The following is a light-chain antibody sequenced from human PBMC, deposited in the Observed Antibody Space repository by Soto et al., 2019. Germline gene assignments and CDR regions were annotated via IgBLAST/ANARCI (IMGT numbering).Light chain of an antibody. CDR2: GAS. Sequence: DIVLTQSPCTLSLSPGERATLSCRASQSVSSSYLAWYQQKRGQAPRLLIYGASSRATGIPDRFSGSGSGTDFTRTISRLEPADFAVYYCQQYGSSRTFGQGTKVEIK. CDR3: QQYGSSRT. J-gene: IGKJ1*01. V-gene: IGKV3-20*01. CDR1: QSVSSSY.